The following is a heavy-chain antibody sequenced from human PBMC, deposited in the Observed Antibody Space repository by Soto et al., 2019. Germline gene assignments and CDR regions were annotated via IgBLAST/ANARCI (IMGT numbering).Heavy chain of an antibody. J-gene: IGHJ4*01. D-gene: IGHD3-22*01. V-gene: IGHV3-23*01. CDR3: AKGKYHYDSSAYPFDY. CDR2: ITGSGGGT. Sequence: LRLSCAASGFTFSSYDMSWVRQVPGKGLEWVSAITGSGGGTYYADSVKGRFTISRDNSKNTLYLQMNSLTAEDTAVYYCAKGKYHYDSSAYPFDYWGHGTLATVSS. CDR1: GFTFSSYD.